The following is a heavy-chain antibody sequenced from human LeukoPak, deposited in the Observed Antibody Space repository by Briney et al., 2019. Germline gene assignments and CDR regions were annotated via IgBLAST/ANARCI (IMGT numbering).Heavy chain of an antibody. CDR2: IYYSGST. V-gene: IGHV4-34*09. CDR3: ARRRGNYGDANWFDP. CDR1: GGSFSGYY. D-gene: IGHD4-17*01. Sequence: PSETLSLTCAVYGGSFSGYYWSWIRQPPGKGLEWIGYIYYSGSTYYNPSLKSRVTISVDTSKNQFSLKLSSVTAADTAVYYCARRRGNYGDANWFDPWGLGTLVTVSS. J-gene: IGHJ5*02.